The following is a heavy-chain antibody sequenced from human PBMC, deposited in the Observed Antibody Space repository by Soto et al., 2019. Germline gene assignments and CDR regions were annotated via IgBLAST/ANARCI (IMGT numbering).Heavy chain of an antibody. V-gene: IGHV2-5*01. D-gene: IGHD3-22*01. Sequence: QITLKESGPTLVKPTQTLTLTCTFSGFSLSTSGVGVGWIRQPPGKALEWLALIYWNDDKRYSPSLKSRLTITKDTSKNQVVLTMTNMDTVDTATYYCAHSRNGYYLFDYWGKGTLVTVSS. CDR2: IYWNDDK. CDR1: GFSLSTSGVG. J-gene: IGHJ4*02. CDR3: AHSRNGYYLFDY.